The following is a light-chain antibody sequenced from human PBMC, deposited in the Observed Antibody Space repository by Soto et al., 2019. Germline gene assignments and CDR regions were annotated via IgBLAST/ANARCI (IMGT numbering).Light chain of an antibody. CDR3: MQATKYPPYT. Sequence: DVVMTQTPLSSPVTLGQPASFSCWSSSSLLHTDGYTYLTWLQQRPGQPPRLPIYNASYRFSWVPDRFSGSGAGTDFTLEISRVAPEDGGTYFCMQATKYPPYTFGQGTKLDIE. J-gene: IGKJ2*01. V-gene: IGKV2-24*01. CDR1: SSLLHTDGYTY. CDR2: NAS.